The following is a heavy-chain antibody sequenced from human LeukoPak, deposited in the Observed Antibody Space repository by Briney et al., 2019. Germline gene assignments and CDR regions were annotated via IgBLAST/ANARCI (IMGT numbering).Heavy chain of an antibody. CDR2: IRYDGSNK. CDR1: GFTFSSYG. J-gene: IGHJ4*02. Sequence: GGSLRLSCAASGFTFSSYGMHWVRQAPDKGLEWVAFIRYDGSNKYYADSVKGRFTISRDNSKNTLYLQMNSLRAEDTAVYYCAKEKERQQQLVLGPIDYWGQGTLVTVSS. V-gene: IGHV3-30*02. D-gene: IGHD6-13*01. CDR3: AKEKERQQQLVLGPIDY.